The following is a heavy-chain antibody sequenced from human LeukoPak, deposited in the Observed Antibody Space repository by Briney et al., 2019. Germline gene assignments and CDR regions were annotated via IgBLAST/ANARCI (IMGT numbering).Heavy chain of an antibody. Sequence: SQTLSLTCTVSGGSINNGGYYWSWIRQHPGKVLEWIGYIYYSGSTYYNPSLKSRVTISVDTSKNQFSLNLSSVTAADTAVYYCARKEATTYYFEYWGQGTLVTVSS. J-gene: IGHJ4*02. CDR2: IYYSGST. D-gene: IGHD5-24*01. V-gene: IGHV4-31*03. CDR1: GGSINNGGYY. CDR3: ARKEATTYYFEY.